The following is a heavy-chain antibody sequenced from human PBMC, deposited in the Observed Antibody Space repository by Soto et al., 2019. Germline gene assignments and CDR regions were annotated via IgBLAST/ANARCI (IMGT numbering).Heavy chain of an antibody. Sequence: QDHLVQSGAEVKKPGASAKVSCKASGYTFKNYGINWVRQAPGRGLEWVAWISAYNEDTSYAQHFQGRVTVPTETLTNTAYMELRSLRPDDTAVYFCVLGGLETGYYRDMDYWGQGTLVSVSS. V-gene: IGHV1-18*04. CDR3: VLGGLETGYYRDMDY. D-gene: IGHD3-9*01. CDR1: GYTFKNYG. J-gene: IGHJ4*02. CDR2: ISAYNEDT.